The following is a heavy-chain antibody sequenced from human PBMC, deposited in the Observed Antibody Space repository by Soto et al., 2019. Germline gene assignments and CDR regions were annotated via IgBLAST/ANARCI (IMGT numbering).Heavy chain of an antibody. D-gene: IGHD4-17*01. CDR2: IYPGDSDT. V-gene: IGHV5-51*01. CDR1: GYNFATYW. J-gene: IGHJ5*02. CDR3: ARHGFYGDYASNYFDP. Sequence: PXDSLTISCKGSGYNFATYWIALVRQMPGKGLEYMGIIYPGDSDTRYSPSFQGQVTFSADKSVNTAYLQWSSLKASDTAMYYCARHGFYGDYASNYFDPWGQGTLVTVSS.